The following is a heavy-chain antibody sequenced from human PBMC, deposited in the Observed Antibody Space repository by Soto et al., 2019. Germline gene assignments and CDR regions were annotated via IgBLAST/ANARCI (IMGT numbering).Heavy chain of an antibody. Sequence: PSETLDLTCTVSGVSISSYYWSWIRHPPGKGLEWIGYIYYSGSTNYNPSLKSRVTISVDTSKNQFSLKLSSVTAADTAVYYCATAGIIGIADFDYWGQGTLVTVSS. CDR2: IYYSGST. CDR1: GVSISSYY. CDR3: ATAGIIGIADFDY. V-gene: IGHV4-59*01. D-gene: IGHD6-13*01. J-gene: IGHJ4*02.